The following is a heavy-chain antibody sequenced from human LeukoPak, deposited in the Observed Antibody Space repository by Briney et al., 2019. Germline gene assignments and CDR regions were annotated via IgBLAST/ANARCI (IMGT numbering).Heavy chain of an antibody. CDR1: GFTLISSV. CDR2: IVVGSDNT. V-gene: IGHV1-58*02. Sequence: SVKVSCKASGFTLISSVMQWVRQARGQRLAGIGCIVVGSDNTNYGQKYQERVTITSNMSTSTAYMELSSLRSEDTAVYNCAADQLKDLAFDIWGQGPMVTVSS. J-gene: IGHJ3*02. CDR3: AADQLKDLAFDI.